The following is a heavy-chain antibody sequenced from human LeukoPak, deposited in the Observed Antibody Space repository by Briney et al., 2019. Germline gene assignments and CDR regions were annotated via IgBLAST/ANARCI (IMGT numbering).Heavy chain of an antibody. CDR3: ARSRAFNSGAFDP. J-gene: IGHJ5*02. CDR2: IYNGVNT. V-gene: IGHV4-61*08. D-gene: IGHD1-26*01. Sequence: SQTLSLTCTVSGGSISSGDYYWSWIRQPPGKGVEWIAHIYNGVNTNYNPSLKSRVTISVDTSKNQFSLRLNSVTAADTAVYYCARSRAFNSGAFDPWGQGSLVTVSS. CDR1: GGSISSGDYY.